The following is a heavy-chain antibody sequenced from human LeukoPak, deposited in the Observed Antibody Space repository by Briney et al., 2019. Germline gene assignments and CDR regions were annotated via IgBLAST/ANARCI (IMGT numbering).Heavy chain of an antibody. V-gene: IGHV4-34*01. CDR3: ARVRAGHGHKCFDY. CDR2: INHSGST. CDR1: GGSFSGYY. Sequence: PSETLSLTCAVYGGSFSGYYWSWIRQPPGKGLEWIGEINHSGSTNYNPSLKSRVTISVDTSKNQFSLKLSSVTAADTVVYYCARVRAGHGHKCFDYWGQGTLVTVSS. J-gene: IGHJ4*02. D-gene: IGHD4-17*01.